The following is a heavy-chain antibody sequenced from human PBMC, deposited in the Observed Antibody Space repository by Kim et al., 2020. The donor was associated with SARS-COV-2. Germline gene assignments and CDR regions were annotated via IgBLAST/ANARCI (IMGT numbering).Heavy chain of an antibody. J-gene: IGHJ4*02. CDR2: IYYSGST. D-gene: IGHD3-22*01. Sequence: SETLSLTCTVSGGSISSGGYYWSWIRQHPGKGLEWIGYIYYSGSTYYNPSLKSRVTISVDTSKNQFSLKLSSVTAADTAVYYCARVRTYYYDSSGYYPDYWGQGTLVTVSS. CDR3: ARVRTYYYDSSGYYPDY. CDR1: GGSISSGGYY. V-gene: IGHV4-31*03.